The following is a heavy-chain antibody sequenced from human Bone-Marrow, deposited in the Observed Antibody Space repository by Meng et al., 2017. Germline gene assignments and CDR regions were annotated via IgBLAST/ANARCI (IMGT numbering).Heavy chain of an antibody. V-gene: IGHV1-8*03. CDR1: GYTFSSYD. D-gene: IGHD6-13*01. Sequence: QRGEAGAEVKKPGASVKVSCKASGYTFSSYDINWVRQATGQGLEWMGWLNPNSGNTSYAQKFQGRVTITRNTSISTAYMELISLRSEDTAVYYCARQIAAAGKLLIDYWGQGTLVTVSS. CDR3: ARQIAAAGKLLIDY. J-gene: IGHJ4*02. CDR2: LNPNSGNT.